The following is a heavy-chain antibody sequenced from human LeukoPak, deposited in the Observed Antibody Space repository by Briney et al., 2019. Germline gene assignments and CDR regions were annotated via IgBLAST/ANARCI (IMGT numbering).Heavy chain of an antibody. D-gene: IGHD2-2*01. CDR3: ARGYCSSTSCYERRVHAFDI. CDR1: GFTFSSYS. J-gene: IGHJ3*02. Sequence: GGSLRLSCAASGFTFSSYSMNWVRQAPGKGLEWVSYISSSSSTIYYADSVKGRFTISRDNAKNSLYLQMNSLRAEDTAVYYCARGYCSSTSCYERRVHAFDIWGQGTMVTVSS. V-gene: IGHV3-48*01. CDR2: ISSSSSTI.